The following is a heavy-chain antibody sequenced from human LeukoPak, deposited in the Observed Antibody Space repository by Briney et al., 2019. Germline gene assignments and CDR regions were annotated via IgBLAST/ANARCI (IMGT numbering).Heavy chain of an antibody. J-gene: IGHJ4*02. CDR3: ARGWSYGEVDY. Sequence: SETLSLTCTVSGDSVSNYYWSWIRQPPGKGLEWIGYIYYSGNTNYNPSLKSRVTISVDTSKNQFSLKLSSVTAADTAVYYCARGWSYGEVDYWGQGTLVTVSS. V-gene: IGHV4-59*02. D-gene: IGHD4-17*01. CDR2: IYYSGNT. CDR1: GDSVSNYY.